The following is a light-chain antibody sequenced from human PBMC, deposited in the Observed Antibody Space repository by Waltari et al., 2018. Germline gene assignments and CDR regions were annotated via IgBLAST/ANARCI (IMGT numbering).Light chain of an antibody. CDR3: SSYTSSSTLEV. CDR1: SSDIGGYNH. Sequence: QSALTQPASVSGSPGQSITISCTGTSSDIGGYNHVSWYQQHPAKAPKLLICEVSNGPSGVSTRVSGSKSGNTASLTISRLQAEDEADYYCSSYTSSSTLEVFGAGTKVTVL. V-gene: IGLV2-14*01. CDR2: EVS. J-gene: IGLJ1*01.